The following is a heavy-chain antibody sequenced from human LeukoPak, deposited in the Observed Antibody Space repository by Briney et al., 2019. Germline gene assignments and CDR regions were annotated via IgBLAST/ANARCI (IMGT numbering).Heavy chain of an antibody. Sequence: QSGGSLRLSCAASGLTVSSTYMSWVRQAPGKGLEWVSVVYSGGSTYYSDSVKGRFTISRDNSKNTLFLQMNSLRAEDTAVYYCARGRGAYYFYMDVWGKGTTVTVSS. D-gene: IGHD3-16*01. CDR1: GLTVSSTY. J-gene: IGHJ6*03. V-gene: IGHV3-53*01. CDR2: VYSGGST. CDR3: ARGRGAYYFYMDV.